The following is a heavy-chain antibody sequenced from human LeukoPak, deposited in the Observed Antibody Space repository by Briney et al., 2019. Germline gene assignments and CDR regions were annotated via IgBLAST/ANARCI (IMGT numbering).Heavy chain of an antibody. D-gene: IGHD6-13*01. CDR3: ARDRGRRTAAGTYYYYGMDD. J-gene: IGHJ6*04. CDR1: GGTFSSYA. CDR2: IIPIFGTA. Sequence: SVKVSCKASGGTFSSYAISWVRQAPGQGLEWMGGIIPIFGTANYAQKFQGRVTITADESTSTAYMELSSLRSEDTAVYYCARDRGRRTAAGTYYYYGMDDWGKGTTVTVSS. V-gene: IGHV1-69*13.